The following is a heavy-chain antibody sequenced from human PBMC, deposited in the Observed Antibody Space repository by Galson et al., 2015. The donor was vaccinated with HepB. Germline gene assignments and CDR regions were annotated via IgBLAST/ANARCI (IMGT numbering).Heavy chain of an antibody. D-gene: IGHD4-11*01. V-gene: IGHV3-33*05. CDR3: AREQGYNDYRTSDY. CDR2: ITYDGVTE. J-gene: IGHJ4*02. CDR1: GFSFNAHG. Sequence: SLRLSCAVSGFSFNAHGMHWVRQAPGQGLEWVGVITYDGVTEGYADYAKGRFAISRDTSTNTLYLQMNNLRAEGTAMYYCAREQGYNDYRTSDYWGQGTLVTVSS.